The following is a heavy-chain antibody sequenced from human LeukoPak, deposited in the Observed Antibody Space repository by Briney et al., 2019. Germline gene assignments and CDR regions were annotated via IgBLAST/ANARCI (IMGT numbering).Heavy chain of an antibody. D-gene: IGHD5-18*01. V-gene: IGHV3-48*01. J-gene: IGHJ4*02. Sequence: GGSLRLSCAASGFPFSSFSMNWVRQAAGKGLEWVAYISISSATIYYADSVKGRFTISRDNAKHCRYLQMNSLRAEDTAVYYCARMSYTYGHSWGQGTLVTVSS. CDR3: ARMSYTYGHS. CDR2: ISISSATI. CDR1: GFPFSSFS.